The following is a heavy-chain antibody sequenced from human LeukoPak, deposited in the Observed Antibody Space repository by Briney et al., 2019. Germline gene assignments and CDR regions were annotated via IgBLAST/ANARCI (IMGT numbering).Heavy chain of an antibody. CDR3: ARERRSNNWSYFYMDV. Sequence: GGSLRLSCAASGFTFSSYWMSWVRQAPGKGLGGVANIKQDGSEKYYVASVKGRFTISRDNAKNSLYLQMNSLRAEDTAVYYCARERRSNNWSYFYMDVWGKGTTVTVSS. V-gene: IGHV3-7*01. D-gene: IGHD1-1*01. CDR2: IKQDGSEK. J-gene: IGHJ6*03. CDR1: GFTFSSYW.